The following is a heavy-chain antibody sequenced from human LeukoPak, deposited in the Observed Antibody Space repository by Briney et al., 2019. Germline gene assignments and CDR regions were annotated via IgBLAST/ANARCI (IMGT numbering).Heavy chain of an antibody. CDR2: INPSGGST. J-gene: IGHJ5*02. CDR3: ARAYGDYVFRFDP. CDR1: GYTFTSYY. D-gene: IGHD4-17*01. Sequence: ASVKVSCKASGYTFTSYYMHWVRQAPGQGLEWMGIINPSGGSTSYAQKFQGRVTMTRDMSTSTVYMELRSLRSDDTAVYYCARAYGDYVFRFDPWGQGTLVTVSS. V-gene: IGHV1-46*01.